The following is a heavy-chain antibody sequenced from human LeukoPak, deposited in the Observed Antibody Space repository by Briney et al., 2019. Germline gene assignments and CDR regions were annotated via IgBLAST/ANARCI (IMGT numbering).Heavy chain of an antibody. J-gene: IGHJ4*02. CDR1: GYTFTSYY. CDR2: INPSGGST. V-gene: IGHV1-46*01. D-gene: IGHD3-22*01. Sequence: GASVKVSCKASGYTFTSYYMHWVRQAPGQGLEWMGIINPSGGSTSYAQKFQGRVTMTRDMSTSTVYMELSSLRSEDTAVYYCARSRSSGCYLYWGQGTLVTVSS. CDR3: ARSRSSGCYLY.